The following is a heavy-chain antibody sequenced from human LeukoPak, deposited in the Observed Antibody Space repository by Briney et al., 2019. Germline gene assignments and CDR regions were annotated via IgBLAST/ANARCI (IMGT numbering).Heavy chain of an antibody. Sequence: GGSLRLSCAASGFTFSSYGMHWVRQAPGKGLEWVAFIRPDGDNKYYADSVKGRFTISRDNSKNTLYLQMNSLRAEDTAVHYCARARRSGGITLIRGVKDRGWFDSWGQGTLVTVSS. CDR2: IRPDGDNK. D-gene: IGHD3-10*01. V-gene: IGHV3-30*02. CDR1: GFTFSSYG. CDR3: ARARRSGGITLIRGVKDRGWFDS. J-gene: IGHJ5*01.